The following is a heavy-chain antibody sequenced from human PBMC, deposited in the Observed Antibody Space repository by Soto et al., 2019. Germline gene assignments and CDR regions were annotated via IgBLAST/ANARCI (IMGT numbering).Heavy chain of an antibody. CDR3: AAPRYYYYFMGV. D-gene: IGHD6-6*01. CDR2: IHYSGST. CDR1: GDSINSRGYY. V-gene: IGHV4-31*03. Sequence: QVQLQESGPGLVRPSETLSLTCTDSGDSINSRGYYWSWIRQHPGKGLEWIGYIHYSGSTSYNPSLKSRLTISVDTSQNQFSLRLSSVTAADTAVYFCAAPRYYYYFMGVWGEGTAVTVSS. J-gene: IGHJ6*03.